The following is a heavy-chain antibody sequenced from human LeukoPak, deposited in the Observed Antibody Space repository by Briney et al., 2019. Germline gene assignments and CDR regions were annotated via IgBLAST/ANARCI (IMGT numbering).Heavy chain of an antibody. D-gene: IGHD2-21*02. J-gene: IGHJ4*02. CDR3: ARAPAVVTAPFDY. CDR1: GFTFSSYG. V-gene: IGHV3-33*01. Sequence: GRSLRLSCAASGFTFSSYGMHWVRQAPGKGLEWVAVTWYDGSNKYYADSVKGRFTISRDNSKNTLYLQMNSLRAEDTAVYYCARAPAVVTAPFDYWGQGTLVTVSS. CDR2: TWYDGSNK.